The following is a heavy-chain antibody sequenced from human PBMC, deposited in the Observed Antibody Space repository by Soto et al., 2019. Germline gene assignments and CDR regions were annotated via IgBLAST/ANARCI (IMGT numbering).Heavy chain of an antibody. V-gene: IGHV1-45*02. CDR3: AVGGAGSGPFTWELPDH. J-gene: IGHJ4*02. Sequence: SVKVSCKALGNTFTYRYLHWLRQAPGQALEWMGWITPFSGDVHYAQKFQERVTITRDRSINTAYMQMSSLRSEDTAMYFCAVGGAGSGPFTWELPDHWGQGTLVTVSS. CDR1: GNTFTYRY. D-gene: IGHD1-26*01. CDR2: ITPFSGDV.